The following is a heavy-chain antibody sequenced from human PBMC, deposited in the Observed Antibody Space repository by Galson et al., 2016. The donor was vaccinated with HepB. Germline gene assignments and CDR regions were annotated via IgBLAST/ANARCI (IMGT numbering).Heavy chain of an antibody. Sequence: SLRLSCAASGFTFSNFGMHWVRQAPGKGLDWVAFIRYDGSDVYYADSVKGRFTISRDNSKNTLDLQMNSLRAEDTAFYYCAREVEYSSSQFDYWGQGNLVTVSS. CDR3: AREVEYSSSQFDY. CDR1: GFTFSNFG. CDR2: IRYDGSDV. D-gene: IGHD5-12*01. J-gene: IGHJ4*02. V-gene: IGHV3-30*02.